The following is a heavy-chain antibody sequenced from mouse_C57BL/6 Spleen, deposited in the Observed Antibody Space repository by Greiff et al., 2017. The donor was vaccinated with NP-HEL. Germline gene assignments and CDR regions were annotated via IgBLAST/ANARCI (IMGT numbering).Heavy chain of an antibody. V-gene: IGHV3-6*01. CDR3: ATTVVATDAMDY. CDR2: ISYDGSN. J-gene: IGHJ4*01. D-gene: IGHD1-1*01. CDR1: GYSITSGYY. Sequence: ESGPGLVKPSQSLSLTCSVTGYSITSGYYWNWIRQFPGNKLEWMGYISYDGSNNYNPSLKNRISITRDTSKNQFFLKLNSVTTEDTATYYCATTVVATDAMDYWGQGTSVTVSS.